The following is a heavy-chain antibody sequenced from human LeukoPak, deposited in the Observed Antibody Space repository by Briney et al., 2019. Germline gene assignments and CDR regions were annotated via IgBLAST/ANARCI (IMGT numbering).Heavy chain of an antibody. J-gene: IGHJ4*02. CDR3: ARGPGYLGLQSYFDY. CDR2: IIPIFRAA. CDR1: GGTFSTYA. D-gene: IGHD5-18*01. Sequence: SVTVSCKGSGGTFSTYAFSWVRQAPGQGLEWMGGIIPIFRAAKYAQNFQGRVTLTADESTSTAYMELSSLRSDGTAVYYCARGPGYLGLQSYFDYWGQGTLVTVSS. V-gene: IGHV1-69*01.